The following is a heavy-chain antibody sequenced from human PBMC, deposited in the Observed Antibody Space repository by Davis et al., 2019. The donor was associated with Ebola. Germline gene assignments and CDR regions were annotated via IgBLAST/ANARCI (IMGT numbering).Heavy chain of an antibody. CDR1: GFTFSNHA. Sequence: GESLKISCETSGFTFSNHAMHWVRQAPGKGLEWVAIISHDGANHDYAVSVKGRFTISRDNSKNTVYLQLSSLRVDDTAVYFCARDSGAGGYNGGYFELWGRGTLVTVSS. CDR3: ARDSGAGGYNGGYFEL. J-gene: IGHJ2*01. D-gene: IGHD2-8*01. CDR2: ISHDGANH. V-gene: IGHV3-30*03.